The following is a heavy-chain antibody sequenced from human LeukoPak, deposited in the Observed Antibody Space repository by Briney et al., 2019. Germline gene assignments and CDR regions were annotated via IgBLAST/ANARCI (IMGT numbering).Heavy chain of an antibody. CDR3: ARETYGDYGSVYYFDY. J-gene: IGHJ4*02. Sequence: PGGPLRLSCAASGFTFSSYGMHWVRQAPGKGLEWVAVIWYDGSNKYYADSVKGRFTISRDNSKNTLYLQMNSLRAEDTAVYYCARETYGDYGSVYYFDYWGQGTLVTVSS. CDR1: GFTFSSYG. V-gene: IGHV3-33*08. CDR2: IWYDGSNK. D-gene: IGHD4-17*01.